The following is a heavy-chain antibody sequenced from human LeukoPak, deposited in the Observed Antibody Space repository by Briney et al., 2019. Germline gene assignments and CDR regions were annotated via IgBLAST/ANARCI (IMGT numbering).Heavy chain of an antibody. V-gene: IGHV4-61*05. D-gene: IGHD3-22*01. J-gene: IGHJ4*02. CDR1: GGSISSSPYY. Sequence: SETLSLTCTVSGGSISSSPYYWGWIRQPPGKGLEWIGYIYSSGSINYNPSLKSRVTMSVDTSKNQFSLKVSSVTAADTAVYYCARGYYDSSGYYFYYFDYWGQGTLVTVSS. CDR2: IYSSGSI. CDR3: ARGYYDSSGYYFYYFDY.